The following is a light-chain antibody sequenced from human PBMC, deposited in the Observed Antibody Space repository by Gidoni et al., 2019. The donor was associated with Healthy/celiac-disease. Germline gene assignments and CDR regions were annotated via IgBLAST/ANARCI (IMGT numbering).Light chain of an antibody. Sequence: EIVLTRFPGPLSLYTGGRATLSCRASQSDSSSYLAGYQQKPGQATRLRIYGASSRATCIPDRFSCSGSGTDFTLTISRLEPEDFAVYYCQQSTAFGQXTKVEIK. CDR1: QSDSSSY. CDR2: GAS. J-gene: IGKJ1*01. CDR3: QQSTA. V-gene: IGKV3-20*01.